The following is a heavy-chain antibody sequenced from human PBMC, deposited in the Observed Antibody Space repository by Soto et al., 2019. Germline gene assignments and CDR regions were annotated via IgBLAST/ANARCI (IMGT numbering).Heavy chain of an antibody. J-gene: IGHJ4*02. V-gene: IGHV4-4*02. D-gene: IGHD1-7*01. CDR1: GGSISSSSW. Sequence: SETLSLTCAVSGGSISSSSWLTWVRQSPGKGLEWIGEIFESGATNYNPSLKSRLTMSVDKSKNQFSLNLSSLTAADTAVYFCTTSHAGELNNWGQGTLVTVSS. CDR2: IFESGAT. CDR3: TTSHAGELNN.